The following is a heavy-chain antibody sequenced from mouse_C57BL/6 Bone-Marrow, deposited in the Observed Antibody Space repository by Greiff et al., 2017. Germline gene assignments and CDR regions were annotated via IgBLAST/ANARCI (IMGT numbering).Heavy chain of an antibody. Sequence: EVQLVESGGGLVKPGGSLKLSCAASGFTFSSYAMSWVRQTPEQRLEWVATISDGGSYTYYPDNVKGRFTISRDNAKNNLYLQMSHLKSEDTAMYYCARDQDGSSYWYVDVWGTGTTVTVSS. CDR2: ISDGGSYT. J-gene: IGHJ1*03. CDR1: GFTFSSYA. D-gene: IGHD1-1*01. CDR3: ARDQDGSSYWYVDV. V-gene: IGHV5-4*01.